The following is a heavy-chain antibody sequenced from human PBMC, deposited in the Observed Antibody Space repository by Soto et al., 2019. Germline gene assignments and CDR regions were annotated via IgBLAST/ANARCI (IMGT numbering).Heavy chain of an antibody. Sequence: QITLRESGPTLVKPTQTLTLTCTFCGFSLSTSGVGVGRIRQPPGKALEWLALIYWDDDKRYSPSLKSRLTITKDTSKNQVVLTMTNMDPVDTATYYCAHVPNDYGANGAFDIWGQGTMVTVSS. CDR2: IYWDDDK. D-gene: IGHD4-17*01. CDR1: GFSLSTSGVG. CDR3: AHVPNDYGANGAFDI. V-gene: IGHV2-5*02. J-gene: IGHJ3*02.